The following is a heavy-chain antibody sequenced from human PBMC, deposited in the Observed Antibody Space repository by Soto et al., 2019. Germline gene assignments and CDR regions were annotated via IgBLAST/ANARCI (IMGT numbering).Heavy chain of an antibody. CDR3: ARLVRPIAVAGTNY. CDR2: IYYSGST. Sequence: SETLSLTCTVSGGSISSSSYYWGWIRQPPGKGLEWIGSIYYSGSTYYNPSLKSRVTISVDTSKNQFYLKLSSVTAAETAVYYCARLVRPIAVAGTNYWGQGTLVTVSS. CDR1: GGSISSSSYY. D-gene: IGHD6-19*01. J-gene: IGHJ4*02. V-gene: IGHV4-39*01.